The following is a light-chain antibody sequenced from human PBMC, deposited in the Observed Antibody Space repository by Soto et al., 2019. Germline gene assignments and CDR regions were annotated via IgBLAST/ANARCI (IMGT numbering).Light chain of an antibody. V-gene: IGKV1-39*01. CDR2: AAS. CDR3: QQSYSTPWT. CDR1: QSISSY. J-gene: IGKJ1*01. Sequence: IQLTESQSSLSASVADRVTITCRASQSISSYLNWYQQEPGKAPKLLIYAASSLQSGVPSRFSGSGSGTDFTLTISSLQPEDFATYYCQQSYSTPWTFGQGTKVDIK.